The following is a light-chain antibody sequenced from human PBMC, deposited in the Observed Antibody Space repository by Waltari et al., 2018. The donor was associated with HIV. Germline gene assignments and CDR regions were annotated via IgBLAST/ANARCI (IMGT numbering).Light chain of an antibody. Sequence: QSALTQPPSPSGSPGHSVTLPCTGTSSHVGPYNSVSWYQQHPGKAPKLIIYEVTKRPSGVPDRFSASKSGSTASLTVSGLQTDDEADYYCSSYAGSNTLIFGGGTNLIVL. J-gene: IGLJ2*01. CDR1: SSHVGPYNS. V-gene: IGLV2-8*01. CDR3: SSYAGSNTLI. CDR2: EVT.